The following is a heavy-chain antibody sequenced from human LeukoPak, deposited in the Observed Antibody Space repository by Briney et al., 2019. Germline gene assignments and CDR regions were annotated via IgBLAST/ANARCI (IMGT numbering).Heavy chain of an antibody. CDR1: GGSISSGDYY. V-gene: IGHV4-30-4*02. D-gene: IGHD3-22*01. J-gene: IGHJ6*03. Sequence: SETLSLTCTVSGGSISSGDYYWSWIRQPPGKGLEWIGYIYYGGSTYYNPSLKSRVTISVDTSKNQFSLKLSSVTAADTAVYYCARVYYDSSGYPEIYYYYYMDVWGKGTTVTVSS. CDR3: ARVYYDSSGYPEIYYYYYMDV. CDR2: IYYGGST.